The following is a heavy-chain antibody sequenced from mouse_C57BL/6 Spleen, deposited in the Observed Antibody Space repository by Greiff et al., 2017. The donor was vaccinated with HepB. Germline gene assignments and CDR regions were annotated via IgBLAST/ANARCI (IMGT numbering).Heavy chain of an antibody. Sequence: EVQVVESGPGLVKPSQSLSLTCSVTGYSITSGYYWNWIRQFPGNKLEWMGYISYDGSNNYNPSLKNRISITRDTSKNQFFLKLNSVTTEDTATYYCASGGRSGLDYWGQGTTLTVSS. CDR2: ISYDGSN. J-gene: IGHJ2*01. D-gene: IGHD3-2*02. CDR3: ASGGRSGLDY. CDR1: GYSITSGYY. V-gene: IGHV3-6*01.